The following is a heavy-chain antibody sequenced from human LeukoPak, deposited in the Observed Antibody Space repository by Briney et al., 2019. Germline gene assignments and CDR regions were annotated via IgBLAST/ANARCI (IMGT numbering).Heavy chain of an antibody. D-gene: IGHD3-22*01. V-gene: IGHV3-23*01. CDR2: ISGSGGTT. CDR3: AKDGYYESSGYSYFDY. CDR1: GFTFSSYA. J-gene: IGHJ4*02. Sequence: GGSLRLSCAASGFTFSSYAMTWVRQAPGKRLEWVSAISGSGGTTHYADSVKGRFTVSRDNSKNTLSLQMNSLRAEDTAVYYCAKDGYYESSGYSYFDYWGQGTLVTAS.